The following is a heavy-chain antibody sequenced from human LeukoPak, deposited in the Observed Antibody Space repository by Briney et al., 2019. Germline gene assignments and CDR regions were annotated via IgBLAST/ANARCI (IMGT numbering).Heavy chain of an antibody. J-gene: IGHJ4*02. D-gene: IGHD6-19*01. Sequence: SETLSLTCTVSGGSISSYYWSWIRQPPGKGLEWIGYIYYSGSTNYNPSLKSRVTISVDTSKNQFSLKLSSVTAADTAVYHCAREGAVAGFAYWGQGTLVTVSS. CDR3: AREGAVAGFAY. CDR2: IYYSGST. CDR1: GGSISSYY. V-gene: IGHV4-59*01.